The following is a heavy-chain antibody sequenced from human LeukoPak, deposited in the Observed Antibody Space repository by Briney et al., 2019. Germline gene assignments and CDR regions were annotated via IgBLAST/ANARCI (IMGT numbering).Heavy chain of an antibody. Sequence: GGSLRLSCAASGFTFSSYEMNWVLQAPGKGLEWPSYISSSGSTIYYAESVKGRFTISRDNAKNSLYLQMNSLRAEDTAVYYCAELGITMIGGVWGKGTTVTISS. J-gene: IGHJ6*04. CDR2: ISSSGSTI. D-gene: IGHD3-10*02. CDR1: GFTFSSYE. CDR3: AELGITMIGGV. V-gene: IGHV3-48*03.